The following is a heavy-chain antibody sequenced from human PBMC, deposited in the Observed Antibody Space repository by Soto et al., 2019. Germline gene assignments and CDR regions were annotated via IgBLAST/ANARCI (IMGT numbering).Heavy chain of an antibody. CDR3: ARALFYYDSSGYYQQEKYFDY. CDR1: GFTFSNYG. Sequence: GGSLRLSCAASGFTFSNYGMHWVRQAPGKGLEWVAVILYDGSIKYYADSVKGGFTISRENSKNTLYLQMNSLRAEDTAVYYCARALFYYDSSGYYQQEKYFDYWGRGTLVTVSS. CDR2: ILYDGSIK. V-gene: IGHV3-33*05. D-gene: IGHD3-22*01. J-gene: IGHJ4*02.